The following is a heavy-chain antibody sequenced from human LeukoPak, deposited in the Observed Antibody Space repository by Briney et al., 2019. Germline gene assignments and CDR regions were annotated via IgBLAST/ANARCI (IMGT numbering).Heavy chain of an antibody. CDR1: GFTFSSAW. D-gene: IGHD3-10*01. Sequence: PGRSVRLSCAASGFTFSSAWMTWVRQAPGKGLEWVGNIKSKTDGGTTDYAAPVKGRFTISRDDSEDTLYLQMNSLKSEDTAVYYCTTLYGSGSYYWGQGTLVTVSS. CDR3: TTLYGSGSYY. J-gene: IGHJ4*02. V-gene: IGHV3-15*01. CDR2: IKSKTDGGTT.